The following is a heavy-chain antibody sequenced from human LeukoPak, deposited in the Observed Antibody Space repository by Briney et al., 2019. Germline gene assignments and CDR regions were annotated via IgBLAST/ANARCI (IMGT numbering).Heavy chain of an antibody. Sequence: SETLSLTCTVSGDSINKYYWSWIRQPPGKELEWIAYIYYTGDTNYSPSLKSRVAISIDTSKNQFSLKLTSVTAADTAVYFCAGMPVGGLRQFDSWGQGALVTVSS. J-gene: IGHJ4*02. CDR2: IYYTGDT. D-gene: IGHD6-19*01. CDR1: GDSINKYY. CDR3: AGMPVGGLRQFDS. V-gene: IGHV4-59*03.